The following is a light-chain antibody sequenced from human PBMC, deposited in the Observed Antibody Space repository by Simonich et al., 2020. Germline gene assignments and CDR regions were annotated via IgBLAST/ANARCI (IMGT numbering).Light chain of an antibody. Sequence: DIVMTQSPDSLAVSLGERATINCKSSMSVLYSSNNKNYLAWYQQKPGQPPRLLIYWASTRESGVPDRFSGSGSGTAFTLTISSLQAEDVAVYYCEQYHSTPLTFGGGTTVVIK. CDR2: WAS. J-gene: IGKJ4*01. V-gene: IGKV4-1*01. CDR3: EQYHSTPLT. CDR1: MSVLYSSNNKNY.